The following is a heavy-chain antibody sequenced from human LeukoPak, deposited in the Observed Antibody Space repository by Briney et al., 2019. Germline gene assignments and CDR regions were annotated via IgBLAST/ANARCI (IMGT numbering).Heavy chain of an antibody. J-gene: IGHJ6*02. Sequence: PGGSLRLSCAASGFTVSGNYMTWVRQAPGKGLEWVSVIYSGGSTYYADSVKGRFSISRDKSKNTLYLQMNSLRVEDTAVYYCANPTDPDYGDFLGVGMDVWGQGTTVTVSS. CDR2: IYSGGST. CDR3: ANPTDPDYGDFLGVGMDV. V-gene: IGHV3-66*01. D-gene: IGHD4-17*01. CDR1: GFTVSGNY.